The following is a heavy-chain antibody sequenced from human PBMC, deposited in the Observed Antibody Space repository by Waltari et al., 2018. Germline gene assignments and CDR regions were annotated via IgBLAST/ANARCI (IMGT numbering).Heavy chain of an antibody. Sequence: QMQLVQSGPEVKKRGTSVLVSCTASGFTFTSFAVQWVRQARGQRLEWIGWIVVGSGNTNYAQKFQERVTITRDMSTSTAYMELSSLRSEDTAVYYCAAELDDTWRVWGQGTLVTVSS. CDR1: GFTFTSFA. J-gene: IGHJ4*02. V-gene: IGHV1-58*03. D-gene: IGHD1-20*01. CDR2: IVVGSGNT. CDR3: AAELDDTWRV.